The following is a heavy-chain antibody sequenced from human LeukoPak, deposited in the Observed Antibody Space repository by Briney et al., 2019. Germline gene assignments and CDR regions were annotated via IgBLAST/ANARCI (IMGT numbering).Heavy chain of an antibody. CDR1: GFTFSSYS. CDR3: AREGSSGWDN. V-gene: IGHV3-21*01. D-gene: IGHD6-19*01. J-gene: IGHJ4*02. Sequence: GSLRLSCAASGFTFSSYSMNWVRQAPGKGLEWVSSISSSSSYIYYADSVKGRFTISRDNAENSPYLQMNSLRAEDTAVYYCAREGSSGWDNWGQGTLVTVSS. CDR2: ISSSSSYI.